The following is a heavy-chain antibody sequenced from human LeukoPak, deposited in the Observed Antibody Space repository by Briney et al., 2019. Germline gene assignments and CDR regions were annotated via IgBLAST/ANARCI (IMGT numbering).Heavy chain of an antibody. CDR2: INPNSGGT. J-gene: IGHJ6*03. V-gene: IGHV1-2*02. Sequence: ASVKVSCKASGYTFTGYYMHWVRQAPGQGLEWMGWINPNSGGTNYAQKFQGRVTMTRDTSISTAYMELSSLRSEDTAVYYCAAGTVGSYYYYMDVWGKGTTVTISS. D-gene: IGHD1-26*01. CDR1: GYTFTGYY. CDR3: AAGTVGSYYYYMDV.